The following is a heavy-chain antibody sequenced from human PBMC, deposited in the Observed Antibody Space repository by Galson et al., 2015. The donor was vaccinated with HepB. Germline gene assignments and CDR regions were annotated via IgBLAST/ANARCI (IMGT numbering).Heavy chain of an antibody. Sequence: SLRLSCAASGFTFSSYRMNWVRQAPGKGLEWVAYIKLGESEKYYVDSVKGRFTISRDNAKNSLYLQMNSLRVEDTAVYYCARSGGGDLDYWGQGTLVTVSS. D-gene: IGHD2-15*01. CDR3: ARSGGGDLDY. V-gene: IGHV3-7*03. J-gene: IGHJ4*02. CDR2: IKLGESEK. CDR1: GFTFSSYR.